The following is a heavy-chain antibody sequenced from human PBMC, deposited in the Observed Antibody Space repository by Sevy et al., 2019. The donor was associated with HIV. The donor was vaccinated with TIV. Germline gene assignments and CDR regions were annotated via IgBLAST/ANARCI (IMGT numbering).Heavy chain of an antibody. CDR2: IYYSGST. D-gene: IGHD3-3*01. CDR3: ARHVPWSGYPRAFDY. J-gene: IGHJ4*02. V-gene: IGHV4-39*01. Sequence: SETLSLTCTVSGGSISSSSYYWGWIRQPPGKGLEWIGSIYYSGSTYYNPSLKSRVTISVDTSKNQFSLKLSSVTAADTAVYYRARHVPWSGYPRAFDYWGQGTLVTVSS. CDR1: GGSISSSSYY.